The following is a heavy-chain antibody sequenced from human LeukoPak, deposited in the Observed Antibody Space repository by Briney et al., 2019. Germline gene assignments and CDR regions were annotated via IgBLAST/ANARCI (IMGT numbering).Heavy chain of an antibody. D-gene: IGHD2-21*02. Sequence: GGSLRLSGAASGFTVSSNYMSWVRQAPGKGLEWVSVIYSGGSTYYADSVKGRFTISRDNSKNTLYLQMNSLRAEDTAVYYCARDGVTGDYFDYWGQGTLVTVSS. CDR1: GFTVSSNY. J-gene: IGHJ4*02. V-gene: IGHV3-66*01. CDR3: ARDGVTGDYFDY. CDR2: IYSGGST.